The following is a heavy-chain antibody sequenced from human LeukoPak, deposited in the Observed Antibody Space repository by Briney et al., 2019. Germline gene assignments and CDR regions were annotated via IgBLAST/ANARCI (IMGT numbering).Heavy chain of an antibody. CDR1: GYTFIAYY. V-gene: IGHV1-2*02. CDR2: INPNSGGT. D-gene: IGHD2-21*02. J-gene: IGHJ4*02. Sequence: ASVKVSCKASGYTFIAYYMHWVRQAPGQGLEWMGWINPNSGGTNYAQKFQGRATMTRDTSISTAYMELSSLRSDDTAVYYCARGYCSGDCFTLFDYWGQGTLVTVSS. CDR3: ARGYCSGDCFTLFDY.